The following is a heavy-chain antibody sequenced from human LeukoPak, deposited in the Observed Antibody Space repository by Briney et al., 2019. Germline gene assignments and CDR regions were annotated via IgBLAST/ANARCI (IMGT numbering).Heavy chain of an antibody. D-gene: IGHD3-10*01. CDR2: IFYSGST. Sequence: PSETLSLTCTVSGDSIGRYYWNWIRQSPGKGLEWIGYIFYSGSTAYNPSLKSRVTILLDTSNRQFSLKVHSVTAADTAVYYCARDTGYGSVPLWGQGALVTVST. CDR3: ARDTGYGSVPL. V-gene: IGHV4-59*01. J-gene: IGHJ4*02. CDR1: GDSIGRYY.